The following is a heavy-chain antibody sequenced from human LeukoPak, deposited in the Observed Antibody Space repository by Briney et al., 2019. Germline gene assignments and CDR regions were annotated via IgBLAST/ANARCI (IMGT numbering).Heavy chain of an antibody. J-gene: IGHJ6*03. V-gene: IGHV4-30-2*01. Sequence: PSQTLSLTCTVSGGSISSGGYYWSWIRQPPGKGLEWIGYIYHSGSTYYNPSLKSRVTISVDTSKNQFSLKLSSVTAADTAVYYCARDQGSGWYRKGNYYYYMDVWGKGTTVTVSS. D-gene: IGHD6-19*01. CDR2: IYHSGST. CDR3: ARDQGSGWYRKGNYYYYMDV. CDR1: GGSISSGGYY.